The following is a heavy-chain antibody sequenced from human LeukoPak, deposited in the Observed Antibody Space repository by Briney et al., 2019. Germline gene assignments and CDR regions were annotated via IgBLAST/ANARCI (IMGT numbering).Heavy chain of an antibody. CDR1: VGSISSYY. J-gene: IGHJ5*02. CDR2: IYYSGST. CDR3: ASSPVRYFDWFDP. D-gene: IGHD3-9*01. V-gene: IGHV4-59*07. Sequence: SDTLSLTCTVSVGSISSYYWSWIRHPPGKALEWIGYIYYSGSTNYNPSLKSRVTISVDTSKNQFSLKLSSVTAADTAVYYCASSPVRYFDWFDPWGQGTLVTVSS.